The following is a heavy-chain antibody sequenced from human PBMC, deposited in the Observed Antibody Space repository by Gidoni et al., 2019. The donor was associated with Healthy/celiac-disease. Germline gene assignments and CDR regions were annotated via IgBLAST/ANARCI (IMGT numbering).Heavy chain of an antibody. V-gene: IGHV3-33*01. Sequence: VQLVESGGGVVQPGRSLRLSCAASGFTFSSYGMHWVRQAPGKGLEWVAVIWYDGSNKYYADSVKGRFTISRDNSKNTLYLQMNSLRAEDTAVYYCARGGIVVVTADAEYFQHWGQGTLVTVSS. CDR1: GFTFSSYG. D-gene: IGHD2-21*02. CDR2: IWYDGSNK. J-gene: IGHJ1*01. CDR3: ARGGIVVVTADAEYFQH.